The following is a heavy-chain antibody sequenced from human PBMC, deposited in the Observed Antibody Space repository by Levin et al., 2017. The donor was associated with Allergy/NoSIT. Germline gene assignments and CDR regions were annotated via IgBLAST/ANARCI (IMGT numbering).Heavy chain of an antibody. CDR2: IRGAGGDT. Sequence: GASVKVSCAASGFTFSNFAMTWVRQAPGKGLEWVSSIRGAGGDTYYADSVNGRFTASRDNSKSTLYLQLSSLRVEDTAIYYCGRDPNGDYIGAFDFWGQGTMVTVSS. V-gene: IGHV3-23*01. CDR3: GRDPNGDYIGAFDF. CDR1: GFTFSNFA. D-gene: IGHD4-17*01. J-gene: IGHJ3*01.